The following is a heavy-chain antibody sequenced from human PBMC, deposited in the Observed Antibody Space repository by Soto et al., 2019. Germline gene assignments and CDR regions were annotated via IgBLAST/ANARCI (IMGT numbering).Heavy chain of an antibody. Sequence: PSETLSLTCTVSGGSISSYYWSWIRQPPGKGLEWIGYIYYSGSTNYNPSLKSRVTISVDTSKNQFSLKLSSVTAADTAVYYCARGRYYGSGRYRRWGQGTLVTVS. D-gene: IGHD3-10*01. CDR1: GGSISSYY. V-gene: IGHV4-59*08. J-gene: IGHJ4*02. CDR3: ARGRYYGSGRYRR. CDR2: IYYSGST.